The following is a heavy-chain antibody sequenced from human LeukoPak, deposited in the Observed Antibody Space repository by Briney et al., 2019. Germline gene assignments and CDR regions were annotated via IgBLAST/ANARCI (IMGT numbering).Heavy chain of an antibody. D-gene: IGHD3-22*01. Sequence: GGSLRLSCTASGFTFHEYAMTWVRQVPGKALEWVYGITWNGDRTNYGDSVKGRFNISRDNAKNSLYLQMNRVSAGDTPIFYCARGSYCDNDALDMWGKGTMVTVSS. CDR2: ITWNGDRT. CDR1: GFTFHEYA. J-gene: IGHJ3*02. CDR3: ARGSYCDNDALDM. V-gene: IGHV3-20*04.